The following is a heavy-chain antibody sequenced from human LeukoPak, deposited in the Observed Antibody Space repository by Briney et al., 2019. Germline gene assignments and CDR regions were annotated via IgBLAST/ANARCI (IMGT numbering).Heavy chain of an antibody. D-gene: IGHD3-9*01. J-gene: IGHJ6*02. V-gene: IGHV4-34*01. CDR3: ARGMDYDILTGYGMDV. Sequence: SETLSLTCAVYGGSFNGYYWSWIRQPPEKGLEWIGEINHSGSTNYNPSLKSRVTISVDTSKNQFSLKLSSVTAADTAVYYCARGMDYDILTGYGMDVWGQGTTVTVSS. CDR1: GGSFNGYY. CDR2: INHSGST.